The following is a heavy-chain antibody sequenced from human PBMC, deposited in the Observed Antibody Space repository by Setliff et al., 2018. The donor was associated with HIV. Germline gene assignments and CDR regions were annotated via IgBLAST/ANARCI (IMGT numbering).Heavy chain of an antibody. CDR2: IYTSGST. Sequence: SETLSLTCTVSGVSISSGSYYWSWIRQSAGKGLEWIGRIYTSGSTNDNPSLKSRITISVDTSNNQFSLRLSSVTAADTAVYYCARRSIVGVARGFYYYNLDVWGQGTTVTVSS. V-gene: IGHV4-61*02. CDR1: GVSISSGSYY. CDR3: ARRSIVGVARGFYYYNLDV. D-gene: IGHD1-26*01. J-gene: IGHJ6*02.